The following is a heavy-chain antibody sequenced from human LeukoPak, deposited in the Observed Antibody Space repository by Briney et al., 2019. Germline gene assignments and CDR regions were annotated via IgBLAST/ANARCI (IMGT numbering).Heavy chain of an antibody. V-gene: IGHV4-34*01. J-gene: IGHJ5*02. D-gene: IGHD4-17*01. Sequence: SETLSLTCAVYGGSFSGYYWSWIRQPPGKGLEWIGEINHSGSTNYNPSLKSRVTISVDTSKNQFSLKLSSVTAADTAVYYCAGVDYGDPNWFDPWGQGTLVTVSS. CDR2: INHSGST. CDR3: AGVDYGDPNWFDP. CDR1: GGSFSGYY.